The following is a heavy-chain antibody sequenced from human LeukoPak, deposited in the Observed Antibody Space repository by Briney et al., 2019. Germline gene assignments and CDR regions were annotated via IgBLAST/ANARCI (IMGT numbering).Heavy chain of an antibody. CDR3: AKGLSEYQLLDYFDY. CDR2: ISGSGGST. J-gene: IGHJ4*02. V-gene: IGHV3-23*01. Sequence: GGSLRLSCAASGFTFSSYAMSWVRQAPGKGLEWVSAISGSGGSTYYADSVKGRFTIPRDNAKNSLYLQMNSLRAEDTALYYCAKGLSEYQLLDYFDYWGQGTLVTVSS. CDR1: GFTFSSYA. D-gene: IGHD2-2*01.